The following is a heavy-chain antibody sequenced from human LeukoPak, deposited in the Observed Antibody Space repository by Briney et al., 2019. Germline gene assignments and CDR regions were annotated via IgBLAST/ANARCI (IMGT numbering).Heavy chain of an antibody. D-gene: IGHD3-22*01. CDR2: INPSGGST. CDR1: GYTFTSYY. CDR3: ARDPRNYYDSSGWNYYYYYGMDV. J-gene: IGHJ6*02. Sequence: GASVKVSCKASGYTFTSYYMHWVRQAPGQGLEWMGIINPSGGSTSYAQKFQGRVTMTRDTSISTAYMELSRLRSDDTAVYYCARDPRNYYDSSGWNYYYYYGMDVWGQGTTVTVSS. V-gene: IGHV1-46*01.